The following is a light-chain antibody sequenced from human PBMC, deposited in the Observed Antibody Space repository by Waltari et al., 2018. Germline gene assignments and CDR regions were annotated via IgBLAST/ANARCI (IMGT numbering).Light chain of an antibody. Sequence: DIQMTQSPSTLSASVGDRVTITGRASQSIGTWLAWYQQNPGRAPNVMIYRATSLESGVPSRFSGSGSGTDFTLTITSLQPDDFATYYCQQYNVSPWTFGQGTKVEIK. J-gene: IGKJ1*01. CDR1: QSIGTW. CDR2: RAT. CDR3: QQYNVSPWT. V-gene: IGKV1-5*03.